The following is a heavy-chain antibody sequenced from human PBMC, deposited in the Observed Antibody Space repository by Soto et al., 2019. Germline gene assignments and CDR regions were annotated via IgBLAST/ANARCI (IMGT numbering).Heavy chain of an antibody. V-gene: IGHV4-59*01. J-gene: IGHJ6*02. Sequence: QVQLQESGPGLVKPSETLSLTCTVSGGSISSYYWSWIRQPPVKGLEWIGYIYYSGSTNYNPSLKSLATISVDTFKNQFALKLISVTDADTAVYYCARERVFEGDYDFWSGYYNYGMDVWGQGTTVTVCS. CDR1: GGSISSYY. D-gene: IGHD3-3*01. CDR2: IYYSGST. CDR3: ARERVFEGDYDFWSGYYNYGMDV.